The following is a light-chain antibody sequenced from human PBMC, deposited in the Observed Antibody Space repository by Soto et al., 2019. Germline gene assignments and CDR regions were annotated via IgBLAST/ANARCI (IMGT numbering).Light chain of an antibody. CDR2: GAS. V-gene: IGKV3-20*01. J-gene: IGKJ1*01. CDR1: QSVSSSS. Sequence: EIVLTQSPGTLSLSPGERATLSCRASQSVSSSSLAWYQQKPGQAPRLLIYGASSRATGIPDRFSGSGSGTDFTLTTSRLEPEDFAVYYCQHYGSSRWTFGQGTKVEIK. CDR3: QHYGSSRWT.